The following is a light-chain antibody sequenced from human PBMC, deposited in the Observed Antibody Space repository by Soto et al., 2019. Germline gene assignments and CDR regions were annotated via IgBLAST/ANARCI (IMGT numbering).Light chain of an antibody. CDR1: QSVGNN. V-gene: IGKV3-15*01. CDR2: GAY. Sequence: EIVMTQSPATLSVSPGERTTLSCRASQSVGNNLAWYQQKPGQAPRLLIYGAYTRATGIPARFSGSGSGTDFTLTISSLQSEDFAVYYCQQYNNWPITFGQGTRLEIK. CDR3: QQYNNWPIT. J-gene: IGKJ5*01.